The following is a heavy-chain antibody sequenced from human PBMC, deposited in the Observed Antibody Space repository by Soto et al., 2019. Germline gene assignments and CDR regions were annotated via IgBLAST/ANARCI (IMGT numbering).Heavy chain of an antibody. D-gene: IGHD3-22*01. Sequence: QVQLQESGPGLVKPSGTLSLTCAVSGGSISSSNWWSWVRQPPGKGLEWIGEIYHSGSANYNPSLQSRVTISLDKHKNQFSLKLSSVTAADTAVYYCAVVVVIINRDWFDPWGQGTLVTVSS. V-gene: IGHV4-4*02. CDR1: GGSISSSNW. CDR2: IYHSGSA. J-gene: IGHJ5*02. CDR3: AVVVVIINRDWFDP.